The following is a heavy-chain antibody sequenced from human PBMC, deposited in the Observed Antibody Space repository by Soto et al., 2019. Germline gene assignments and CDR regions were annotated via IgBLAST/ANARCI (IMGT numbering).Heavy chain of an antibody. Sequence: GGSLRLSCGASGFTVSSNYMSWVRQAPGKGLEWVSVIYSGGSTYYADSVKGRFTISRDNSKNTLYLQMNSLRAEDTAVYYCARGVYDSSGYTWAYYFDYWGQGTLVTVSS. CDR3: ARGVYDSSGYTWAYYFDY. CDR2: IYSGGST. V-gene: IGHV3-53*01. D-gene: IGHD3-22*01. CDR1: GFTVSSNY. J-gene: IGHJ4*02.